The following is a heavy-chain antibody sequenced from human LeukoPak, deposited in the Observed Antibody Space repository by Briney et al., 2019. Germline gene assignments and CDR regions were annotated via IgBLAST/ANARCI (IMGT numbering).Heavy chain of an antibody. CDR1: GFTFSYYG. V-gene: IGHV3-30*02. J-gene: IGHJ6*03. CDR2: IRYDASHR. CDR3: TKDYYPSYYYYMDV. D-gene: IGHD3-22*01. Sequence: GGSLRLSCAASGFTFSYYGVHWVRQAPGKGLERVAFIRYDASHRYYTDSVKGRFTISRDNSKNTLYLQMNSLRAEDSAVYYCTKDYYPSYYYYMDVWGKGTPVTVSS.